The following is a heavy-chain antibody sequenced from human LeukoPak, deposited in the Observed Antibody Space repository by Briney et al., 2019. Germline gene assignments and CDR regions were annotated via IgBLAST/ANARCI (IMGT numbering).Heavy chain of an antibody. V-gene: IGHV4-34*01. CDR2: INHSGST. J-gene: IGHJ5*02. D-gene: IGHD1-1*01. CDR1: GGSFSGYH. CDR3: ARVEAFWSTVFDP. Sequence: MTSETLSLTCAVYGGSFSGYHWSWIRQPPGKGLEWIGEINHSGSTNYNPSLKSRVTISVDTSKNQFSLKLSSVTAADTAVYYCARVEAFWSTVFDPWGQGALVTVSS.